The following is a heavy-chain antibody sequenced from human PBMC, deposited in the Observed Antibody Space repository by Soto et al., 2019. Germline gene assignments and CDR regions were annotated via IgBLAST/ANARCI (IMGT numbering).Heavy chain of an antibody. V-gene: IGHV4-30-4*01. J-gene: IGHJ5*02. CDR2: IYYSGST. D-gene: IGHD2-2*01. CDR3: AREVAFSTTNWFDP. CDR1: GGSISSGDYY. Sequence: PSETLSLTCTVSGGSISSGDYYWSWIRQPPGKGLEWIGYIYYSGSTYYNPSLKSRVTISVDTSKNQFSLKLSSVTAADTAVYYCAREVAFSTTNWFDPWGQGTLVTVSS.